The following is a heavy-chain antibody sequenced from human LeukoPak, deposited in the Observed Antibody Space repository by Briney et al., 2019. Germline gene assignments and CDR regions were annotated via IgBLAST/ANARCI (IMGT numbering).Heavy chain of an antibody. CDR3: AREGGSWSFYYRDV. CDR2: IDWDDDK. CDR1: GFSLSTSGMR. J-gene: IGHJ6*03. Sequence: SGPALVKPTQTLTLTCTFSGFSLSTSGMRVSWIRQPPGKALEWLARIDWDDDKFYSTSLKTRLTISKDTSKNQVVLTMTNMDPVDTATYYCAREGGSWSFYYRDVWGKGTTVPVSS. V-gene: IGHV2-70*04. D-gene: IGHD3-10*01.